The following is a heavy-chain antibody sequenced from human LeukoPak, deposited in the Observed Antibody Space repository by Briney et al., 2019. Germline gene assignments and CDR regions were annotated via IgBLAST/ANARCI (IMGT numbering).Heavy chain of an antibody. V-gene: IGHV4-34*01. Sequence: SETLSLTCAVYGGSFSGYYWSWIRQPPGKGLEWLEEITHSDSTNYNPTLKSRVTISVDTSKNHFSLKLSSVTAADTADYYCARCSDGYNFFDYWGQGTLVTVSS. CDR2: ITHSDST. J-gene: IGHJ4*02. D-gene: IGHD5-24*01. CDR1: GGSFSGYY. CDR3: ARCSDGYNFFDY.